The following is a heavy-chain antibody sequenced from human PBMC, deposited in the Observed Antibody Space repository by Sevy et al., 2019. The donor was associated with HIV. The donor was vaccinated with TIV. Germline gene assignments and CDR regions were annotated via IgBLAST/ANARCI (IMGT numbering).Heavy chain of an antibody. CDR3: ARHGGVYDY. J-gene: IGHJ4*02. Sequence: SETLSLTCTVSGGSISSSSYYWGWIRQPPGKGLEWIGSIYYSGSTYYNPSLKSRVTISVDTSKNQFSLKLSSVTAADTAVYYCARHGGVYDYWGQGTLVTVSS. D-gene: IGHD2-8*02. CDR1: GGSISSSSYY. CDR2: IYYSGST. V-gene: IGHV4-39*01.